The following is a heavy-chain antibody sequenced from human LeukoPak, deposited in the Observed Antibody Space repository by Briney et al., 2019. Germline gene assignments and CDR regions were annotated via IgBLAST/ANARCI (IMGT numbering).Heavy chain of an antibody. V-gene: IGHV3-74*01. D-gene: IGHD6-13*01. CDR3: ARRYSSSWSNDFYI. CDR2: INSDGSGT. J-gene: IGHJ3*02. Sequence: GGSLRLSCAASGFTDSRNYMSWARHAPGKGLVWVSRINSDGSGTTYADSAKGRFTISRDNAKNTLFLQMNSLRAEDTAVYYCARRYSSSWSNDFYIWGQGTMVTVSS. CDR1: GFTDSRNY.